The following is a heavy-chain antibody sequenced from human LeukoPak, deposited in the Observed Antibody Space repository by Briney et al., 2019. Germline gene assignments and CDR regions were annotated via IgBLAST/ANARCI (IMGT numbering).Heavy chain of an antibody. Sequence: GGSLRLSCAASGFTVSSNYMSWVRQAPGKGLEWVSVIYSGGSTYYADSVKGRFTISRDNSKNTLYLQMNSLRAEDAAVYYCARRPPDYYDSSGYYYVEHAFDIWGQGTMVTVSS. D-gene: IGHD3-22*01. V-gene: IGHV3-53*01. CDR1: GFTVSSNY. CDR2: IYSGGST. J-gene: IGHJ3*02. CDR3: ARRPPDYYDSSGYYYVEHAFDI.